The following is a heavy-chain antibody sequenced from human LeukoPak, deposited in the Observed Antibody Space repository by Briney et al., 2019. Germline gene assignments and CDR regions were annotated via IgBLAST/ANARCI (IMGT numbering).Heavy chain of an antibody. J-gene: IGHJ3*02. CDR2: INHSGST. CDR3: ASRIAVAGADAFDI. D-gene: IGHD6-19*01. CDR1: GGSFSGYY. Sequence: SETLSLTCAEYGGSFSGYYWSWIRQPPGKGLEWIGEINHSGSTNYNPSLKSRVTMSVDTSKNQFSLKLSSVTAADTAVYYCASRIAVAGADAFDIWGQGTMVTVSS. V-gene: IGHV4-34*01.